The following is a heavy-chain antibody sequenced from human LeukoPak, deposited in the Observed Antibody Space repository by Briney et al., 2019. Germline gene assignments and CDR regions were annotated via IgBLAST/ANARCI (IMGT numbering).Heavy chain of an antibody. CDR3: ARKNGLDY. CDR2: ISSSSSYI. Sequence: GGSLRLSCAVSGFIFDDYGMHWVRQAPGKGLEWVSSISSSSSYIYYADSVKGRFTISRDNAKNSLYLQMNSLRAEDTAVYYCARKNGLDYWGQGTLVTVSS. V-gene: IGHV3-21*01. J-gene: IGHJ4*02. CDR1: GFIFDDYG.